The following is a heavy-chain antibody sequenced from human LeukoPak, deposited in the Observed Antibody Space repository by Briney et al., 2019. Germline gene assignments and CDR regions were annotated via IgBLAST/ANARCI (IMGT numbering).Heavy chain of an antibody. CDR2: INHSGST. D-gene: IGHD6-19*01. V-gene: IGHV4-34*01. CDR1: GGSFSGYY. J-gene: IGHJ3*02. Sequence: SETLSLTCAVYGGSFSGYYWSWIRQPPGKGLEWIGEINHSGSTNYNPSLKSRVTISVDTSKNQFSLKLSSVTAADTAVYYCARVGSGPDAFDIWGQGTMVTVSS. CDR3: ARVGSGPDAFDI.